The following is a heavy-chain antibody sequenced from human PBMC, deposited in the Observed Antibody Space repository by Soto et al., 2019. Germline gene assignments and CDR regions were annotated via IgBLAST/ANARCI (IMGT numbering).Heavy chain of an antibody. V-gene: IGHV4-31*03. D-gene: IGHD2-21*02. CDR1: GGSISSGGYY. Sequence: PSETLSLTCTVSGGSISSGGYYWSWIRQHPGKGLEWIGYIYYSGSTYYNPSLKSRVTISVDTSKNQFSLKLSSVTAADTAVYYCARVNCGGDCYYSANRHYDYWGQGTLVTVSS. J-gene: IGHJ4*02. CDR3: ARVNCGGDCYYSANRHYDY. CDR2: IYYSGST.